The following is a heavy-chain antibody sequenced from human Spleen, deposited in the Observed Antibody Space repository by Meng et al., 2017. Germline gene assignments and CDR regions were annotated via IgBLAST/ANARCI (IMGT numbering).Heavy chain of an antibody. CDR3: ARGHGGYSHYDY. Sequence: LKISCAASGFTFSSYEMNWVRQAPGKGLEWVSYIRSSGSTIYYADSVKGRFTISRDNAKNSLYLQMNSLRADDTAVYYCARGHGGYSHYDYWGQGTLVTVSS. CDR1: GFTFSSYE. D-gene: IGHD4-11*01. V-gene: IGHV3-48*03. J-gene: IGHJ4*02. CDR2: IRSSGSTI.